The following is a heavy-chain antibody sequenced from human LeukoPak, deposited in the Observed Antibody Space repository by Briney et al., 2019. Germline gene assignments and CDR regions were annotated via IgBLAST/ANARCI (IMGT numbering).Heavy chain of an antibody. CDR3: ARGGYNHAFDI. D-gene: IGHD5-24*01. CDR2: INNDGGGT. J-gene: IGHJ3*02. Sequence: GGSLRLSCAASGFTFSSYSMNWVRQAPGKGLVWVSRINNDGGGTIYADSVRGRFTISRDNAKNTLYLQMNSLGVEDTAVYYCARGGYNHAFDIWGQGTVVTVSP. CDR1: GFTFSSYS. V-gene: IGHV3-74*01.